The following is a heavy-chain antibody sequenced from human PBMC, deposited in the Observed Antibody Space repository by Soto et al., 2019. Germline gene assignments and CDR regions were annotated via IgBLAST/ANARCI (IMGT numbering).Heavy chain of an antibody. CDR2: INHSGST. CDR3: ARGLRDLIVVPLSKYYYGMDV. V-gene: IGHV4-34*01. D-gene: IGHD3-22*01. Sequence: SETLSLSCAVYGGSFSGYYWSWIRQPPGKGLEWIGEINHSGSTNYNPSLKSRVTISVDTSKNQFSLKLSSVTAADTAVYYCARGLRDLIVVPLSKYYYGMDVWGQGTTVTVSS. CDR1: GGSFSGYY. J-gene: IGHJ6*02.